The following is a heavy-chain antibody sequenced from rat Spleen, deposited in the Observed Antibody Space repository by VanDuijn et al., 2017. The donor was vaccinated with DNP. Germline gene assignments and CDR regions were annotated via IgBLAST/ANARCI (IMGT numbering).Heavy chain of an antibody. CDR2: ISYDGGST. D-gene: IGHD1-1*01. CDR1: GFTFSDYY. CDR3: ARSDYYSGLDY. Sequence: EVQLVESGGGLVQPGRSLKLSCAASGFTFSDYYMAWVRQAPTKGLEWVAYISYDGGSTYYGDSVKGRFTISRDNAKSTLYLQMSKLGSEDTAIYYCARSDYYSGLDYWGQGVMVTVSS. V-gene: IGHV5-22*01. J-gene: IGHJ2*01.